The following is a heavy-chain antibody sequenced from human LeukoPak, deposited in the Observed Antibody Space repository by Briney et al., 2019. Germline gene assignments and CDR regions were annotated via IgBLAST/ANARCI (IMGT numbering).Heavy chain of an antibody. CDR1: GYTFTSYG. Sequence: GASVTVSCKASGYTFTSYGISWVRQAPGQGLEWMGWISAYNGNTNYAQKLQGRVTMTTDTSTSTAYMELRSLRSDDTAVYYCARDIDILTGCDPYYYYGMDVWGKGTTVTVSS. CDR2: ISAYNGNT. V-gene: IGHV1-18*04. CDR3: ARDIDILTGCDPYYYYGMDV. J-gene: IGHJ6*04. D-gene: IGHD3-9*01.